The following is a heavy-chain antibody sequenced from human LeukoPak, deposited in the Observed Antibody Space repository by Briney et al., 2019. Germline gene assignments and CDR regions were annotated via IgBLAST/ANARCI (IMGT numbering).Heavy chain of an antibody. CDR3: AREAGSGWYDY. D-gene: IGHD6-19*01. J-gene: IGHJ4*02. V-gene: IGHV3-7*01. Sequence: PXXGRXXVANIKQDGSEKYYVECVKGRFTISGDNAKTSLYLQMNSLRAEDTAVYYCAREAGSGWYDYWGQGTLVTVSS. CDR2: IKQDGSEK.